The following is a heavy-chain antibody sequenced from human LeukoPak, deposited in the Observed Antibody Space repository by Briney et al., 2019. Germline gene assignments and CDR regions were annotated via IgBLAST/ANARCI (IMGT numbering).Heavy chain of an antibody. J-gene: IGHJ4*02. Sequence: GGSLRLSCAASGFTFRNYVIYWVRQAPGKGLEWVAVTSSDLNVKLYADSVKGRFTISRDNSRSTLYLLMNSLRPEDTAIYYCAREGYYGSGSPPSLYFDYWGQGTLVTVSS. D-gene: IGHD3-10*01. CDR3: AREGYYGSGSPPSLYFDY. V-gene: IGHV3-30-3*01. CDR1: GFTFRNYV. CDR2: TSSDLNVK.